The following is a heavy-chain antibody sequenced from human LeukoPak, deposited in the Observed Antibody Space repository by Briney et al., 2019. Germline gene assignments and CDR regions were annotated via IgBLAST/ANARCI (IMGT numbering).Heavy chain of an antibody. Sequence: SESLSLTCTVSVGSISSGCYYWSWIRQHPGKGLEWIGYIYYSGSTYYNPSLKSRVTISVDTSKNQFSLKLSSVTAADTAVYYCARDRRSCSGGSCYSYYYYGMDVWGQGTTVTVSS. CDR3: ARDRRSCSGGSCYSYYYYGMDV. CDR1: VGSISSGCYY. CDR2: IYYSGST. D-gene: IGHD2-15*01. V-gene: IGHV4-31*03. J-gene: IGHJ6*02.